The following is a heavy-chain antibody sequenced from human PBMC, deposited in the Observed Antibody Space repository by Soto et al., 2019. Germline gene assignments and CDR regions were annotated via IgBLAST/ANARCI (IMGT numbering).Heavy chain of an antibody. CDR1: GGTFSSYA. CDR3: ARDNHGYLNAFDI. J-gene: IGHJ3*02. V-gene: IGHV1-69*01. Sequence: QVQLVQSWAEVKKPGSSVKVSCKASGGTFSSYAISWVRQAPGQGLEWMGGFIPIFGTANYAQKFQGRVTITADESTSTAYMELSSLRSEETAVYYFARDNHGYLNAFDIWGQGTMVTVSS. D-gene: IGHD3-22*01. CDR2: FIPIFGTA.